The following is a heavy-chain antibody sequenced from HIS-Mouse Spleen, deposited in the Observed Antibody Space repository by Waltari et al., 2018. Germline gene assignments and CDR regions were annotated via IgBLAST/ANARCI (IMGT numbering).Heavy chain of an antibody. Sequence: VQLVQSGAEVKKPGASVKVSCKASGYTFTGYYMHWVRQAPGQGLEWMGWINPNSGGTNYAQKFQGRVTMTRDTSISTAYMELSRLRSDDTAVYYCARGGPITIFGVVTPFDYWGQGTLVTVSS. J-gene: IGHJ4*02. V-gene: IGHV1-2*02. D-gene: IGHD3-3*01. CDR3: ARGGPITIFGVVTPFDY. CDR1: GYTFTGYY. CDR2: INPNSGGT.